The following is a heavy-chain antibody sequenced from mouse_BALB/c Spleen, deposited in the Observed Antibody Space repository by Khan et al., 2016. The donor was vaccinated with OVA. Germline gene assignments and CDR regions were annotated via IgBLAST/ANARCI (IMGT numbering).Heavy chain of an antibody. V-gene: IGHV1-20*02. CDR1: GYSFTGYF. J-gene: IGHJ2*01. CDR3: ARIDRSDFDY. D-gene: IGHD1-1*01. CDR2: INPHIGET. Sequence: EVQLQQSGPELVKPGASVKISCKASGYSFTGYFMNWVMQSHGKSLEWIGRINPHIGETFYNQKFKGKATLTVDESSSTAHLALRSLASEDSAVYYCARIDRSDFDYWGQGTTLTVAS.